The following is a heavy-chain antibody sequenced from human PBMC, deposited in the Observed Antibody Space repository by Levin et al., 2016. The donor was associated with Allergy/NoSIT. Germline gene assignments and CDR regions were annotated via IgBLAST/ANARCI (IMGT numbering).Heavy chain of an antibody. Sequence: GGSLRLSCAASGFTFSTYSMNWVRQAPGKGLEWVSYISTTGSNIYYADSVKGRFTISRDNAKNSLYLQMNSLRAEDTAVYYCATLPYYHSGSYYPGFDYWGQGTLVTVSS. J-gene: IGHJ4*02. CDR3: ATLPYYHSGSYYPGFDY. D-gene: IGHD3-10*01. CDR2: ISTTGSNI. CDR1: GFTFSTYS. V-gene: IGHV3-48*01.